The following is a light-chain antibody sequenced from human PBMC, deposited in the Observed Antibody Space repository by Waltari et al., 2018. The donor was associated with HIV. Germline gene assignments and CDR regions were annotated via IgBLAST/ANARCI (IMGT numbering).Light chain of an antibody. CDR1: GSDIAVYNY. J-gene: IGLJ3*02. Sequence: QSALTQPASVSGSPGQSITISCIGSGSDIAVYNYISWYQHPPDGAPRLVVFNTNSPPSVSPFRVAGSESGNTASLTISGLQAEDEGIYYCSSYASGGSLLFGGGTKVTVL. CDR2: NTN. CDR3: SSYASGGSLL. V-gene: IGLV2-14*01.